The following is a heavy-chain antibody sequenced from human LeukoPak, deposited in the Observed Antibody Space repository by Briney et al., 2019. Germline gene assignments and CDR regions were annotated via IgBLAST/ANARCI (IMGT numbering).Heavy chain of an antibody. V-gene: IGHV3-53*01. CDR2: VYSGGGT. J-gene: IGHJ4*02. Sequence: GGSLRLSCAASGFTFSSYWMTWVRQAPGKGLEWVSDVYSGGGTYYADSVKGRFTIYRDISNNIVYLQMNSLKVEDTAFYYCARAGGQFYYGSGTTGGYFDYWGQGTLVTVSS. CDR1: GFTFSSYW. D-gene: IGHD3-10*01. CDR3: ARAGGQFYYGSGTTGGYFDY.